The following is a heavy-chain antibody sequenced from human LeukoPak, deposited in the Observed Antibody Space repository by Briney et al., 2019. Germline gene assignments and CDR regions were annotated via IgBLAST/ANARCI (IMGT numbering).Heavy chain of an antibody. Sequence: SETLSLTCAVYGGSFSGYYWSWIRQPPGKGLEWIGEINHSGSTNYNPSLKSRVTISVDTSKKQFFLKLSSVTAADTAVYSCARGRYSRTSYGMDVWGQGPKVTVSS. CDR1: GGSFSGYY. J-gene: IGHJ6*02. D-gene: IGHD6-13*01. CDR3: ARGRYSRTSYGMDV. CDR2: INHSGST. V-gene: IGHV4-34*01.